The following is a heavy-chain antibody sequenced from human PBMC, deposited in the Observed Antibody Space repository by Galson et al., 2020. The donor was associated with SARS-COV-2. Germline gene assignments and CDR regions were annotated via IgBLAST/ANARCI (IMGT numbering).Heavy chain of an antibody. V-gene: IGHV3-13*05. CDR1: GFTFSSYD. D-gene: IGHD3-10*01. CDR3: AREAGSPYYYYYYGMDV. J-gene: IGHJ6*02. CDR2: IGVAGDP. Sequence: GGSLRLSCAVSGFTFSSYDMHWVRPTPGQALEWVPRIGVAGDPFYAGSVKGRFTISRESAKNSLYLQMNSLRAGDTAVYYCAREAGSPYYYYYYGMDVWGQGTTVTVSS.